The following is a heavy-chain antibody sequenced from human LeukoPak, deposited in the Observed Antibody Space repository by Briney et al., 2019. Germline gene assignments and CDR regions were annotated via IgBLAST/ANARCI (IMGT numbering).Heavy chain of an antibody. Sequence: GGSLRLSCATSGFNFKDAWMSWVRQAPGGGREWVGRLTSKGGGETADYAAAVKGRFTISRDDSKSTLYLQMNSLKNEDTAVYFCSWELDVSFGRRLESWGQGTLVTVAS. CDR1: GFNFKDAW. J-gene: IGHJ4*02. CDR2: LTSKGGGETA. CDR3: SWELDVSFGRRLES. V-gene: IGHV3-15*01. D-gene: IGHD1-7*01.